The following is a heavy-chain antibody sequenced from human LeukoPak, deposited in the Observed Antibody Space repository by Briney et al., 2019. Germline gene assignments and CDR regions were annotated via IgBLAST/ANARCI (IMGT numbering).Heavy chain of an antibody. V-gene: IGHV4-34*01. CDR2: INHSGST. D-gene: IGHD6-19*01. CDR1: GGSFSGYY. Sequence: SETLSLTCAVYGGSFSGYYWSWLRQPPGKGLEWIGEINHSGSTNYNPSLKSRVTISVDTSKNQFSLKLSSVTAADTVVYYCARGRFSKSGYSSGWYRTTPFDYWGQGTLVTVSS. J-gene: IGHJ4*02. CDR3: ARGRFSKSGYSSGWYRTTPFDY.